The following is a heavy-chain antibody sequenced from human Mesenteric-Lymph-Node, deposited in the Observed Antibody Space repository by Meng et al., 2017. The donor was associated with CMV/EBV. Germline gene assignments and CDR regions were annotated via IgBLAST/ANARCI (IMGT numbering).Heavy chain of an antibody. CDR2: VNNDGSST. D-gene: IGHD4-17*01. J-gene: IGHJ4*02. V-gene: IGHV3-74*01. CDR3: ARDPYGARGGF. CDR1: GFTFNSYW. Sequence: GESLKISCAASGFTFNSYWMHWVRQTPGKGLVWVSRVNNDGSSTTYADSVKGRFTISRDNAKNTMYLQMNSLRVEDTAVYYCARDPYGARGGFWGQGTLVT.